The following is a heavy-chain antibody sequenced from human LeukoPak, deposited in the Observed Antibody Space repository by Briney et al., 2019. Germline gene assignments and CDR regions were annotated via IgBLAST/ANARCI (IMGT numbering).Heavy chain of an antibody. CDR3: ARLYDLQL. CDR2: INHSGST. V-gene: IGHV4-34*01. Sequence: SETLSLTCTVSGGSISSYYWSWIRQPPGKGLEWIGEINHSGSTNYNPSLKSRVTISVDTSKNQFSLKLSSVTAADTAVYYCARLYDLQLWGQGTLVTVSS. D-gene: IGHD5-18*01. CDR1: GGSISSYY. J-gene: IGHJ4*02.